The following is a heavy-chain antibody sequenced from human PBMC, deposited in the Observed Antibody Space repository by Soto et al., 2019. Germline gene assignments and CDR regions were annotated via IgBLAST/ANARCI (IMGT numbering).Heavy chain of an antibody. CDR1: GLTFSNYA. V-gene: IGHV3-23*01. D-gene: IGHD5-18*01. CDR2: ISASGTR. Sequence: GWALRLSWGASGLTFSNYAMSWFRQAPEKGLEWVSAISASGTRYYADSVKGRFTISRDNSKNTLYLQMNSLRAEDTAVYYCARHRIQQWGETENCQHRG. J-gene: IGHJ1*01. CDR3: ARHRIQQWGETENCQH.